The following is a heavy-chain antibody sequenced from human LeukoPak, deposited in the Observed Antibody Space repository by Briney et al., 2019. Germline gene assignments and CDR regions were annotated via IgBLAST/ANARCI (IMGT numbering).Heavy chain of an antibody. CDR1: GGSISSSSYY. D-gene: IGHD6-19*01. V-gene: IGHV4-39*01. Sequence: KPSETLSLTCTVSGGSISSSSYYWGWIRQPPGKGLGWIGSIYYSGSTYYNPSLKSRVTISVDTSKNQFSLKLSSVTAADTAVYYCARVPTVAGSRGAVDYWGQGTLVTVSS. CDR2: IYYSGST. J-gene: IGHJ4*02. CDR3: ARVPTVAGSRGAVDY.